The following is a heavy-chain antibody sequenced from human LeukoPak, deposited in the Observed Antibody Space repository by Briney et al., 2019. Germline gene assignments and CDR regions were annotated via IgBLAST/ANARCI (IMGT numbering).Heavy chain of an antibody. CDR2: IDPNSDNI. CDR1: GYTFTGCF. Sequence: ASVTVSCKASGYTFTGCFIHYVRQAPGQGVEWMGWIDPNSDNIRYSETFKDRVTMTRDTSTNTAYMELSWLRSDDTAVYYCARSAYNYGYVYFDHWGQGTLVIVSS. D-gene: IGHD5-18*01. CDR3: ARSAYNYGYVYFDH. J-gene: IGHJ4*02. V-gene: IGHV1-2*02.